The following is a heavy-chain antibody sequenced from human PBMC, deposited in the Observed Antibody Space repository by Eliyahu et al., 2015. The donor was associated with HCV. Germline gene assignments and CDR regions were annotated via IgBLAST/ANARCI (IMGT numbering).Heavy chain of an antibody. D-gene: IGHD6-19*01. CDR1: GFTFTSSA. CDR2: IVVGSGNT. CDR3: AAGYSSGGVDY. V-gene: IGHV1-58*01. Sequence: QMQLVQSGPEVKKPGTSVKVSCKASGFTFTSSAVQWVRQARGQRLXWIGWIVVGSGNTNYAQKFQERVTITRDMSTSTAYMELSSLRSEDTAVYYCAAGYSSGGVDYWGQGTLVTVSS. J-gene: IGHJ4*02.